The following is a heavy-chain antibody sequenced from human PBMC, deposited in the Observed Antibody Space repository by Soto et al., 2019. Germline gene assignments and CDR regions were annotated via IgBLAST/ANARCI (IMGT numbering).Heavy chain of an antibody. J-gene: IGHJ6*02. CDR2: IIPIFCTA. Sequence: QVQLVQSGAEVKKPGSSVKVSCKASGGTFSSYAISWVRQAPGQGLEWMGGIIPIFCTANYAQKFQGRVTITADESTSTAYMELSSLRSEDTAVYYCARDDIAARPYYYYGMDVWGQGTTVTVSS. V-gene: IGHV1-69*01. CDR1: GGTFSSYA. CDR3: ARDDIAARPYYYYGMDV. D-gene: IGHD6-6*01.